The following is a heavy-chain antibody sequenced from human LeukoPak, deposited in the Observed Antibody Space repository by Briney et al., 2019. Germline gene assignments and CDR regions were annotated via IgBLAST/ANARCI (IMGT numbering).Heavy chain of an antibody. V-gene: IGHV4-30-2*01. Sequence: SETLSLTCAVSGGSISSGGYSWSWIRQPPGKGLEWIGYIYHSGSTYYNPSLKSRVTISVDRSKNQFSLKLSSVTAADTAVCYCASYGDYSFDYWGQGTLVTVSS. CDR3: ASYGDYSFDY. D-gene: IGHD4-17*01. CDR1: GGSISSGGYS. CDR2: IYHSGST. J-gene: IGHJ4*02.